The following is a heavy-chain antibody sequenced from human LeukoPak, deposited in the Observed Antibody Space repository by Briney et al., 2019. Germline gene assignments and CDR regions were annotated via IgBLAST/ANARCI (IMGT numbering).Heavy chain of an antibody. D-gene: IGHD2-15*01. CDR1: GGSFSGCY. V-gene: IGHV4-34*01. Sequence: SETLSLTCAVYGGSFSGCYWSWIRQPPGKGLEWIGEINHSGSTNYNPSLKSRVTISVYTSENQFSLELSSVTAADTAVYYCARGGYCSGGSCYLVYWGQGTLVTVSS. CDR3: ARGGYCSGGSCYLVY. CDR2: INHSGST. J-gene: IGHJ4*02.